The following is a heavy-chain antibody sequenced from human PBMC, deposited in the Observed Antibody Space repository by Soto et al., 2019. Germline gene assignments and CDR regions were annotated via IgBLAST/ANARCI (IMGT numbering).Heavy chain of an antibody. CDR3: ARLVGNSWLDC. CDR2: IYYSGST. V-gene: IGHV4-30-4*01. D-gene: IGHD6-13*01. Sequence: SETLSLTCTVSGGSISSGDYYWSWIRQPPGKGLEWIGYIYYSGSTYYNPSLKSRMTINPDTSKNQFSLQLNSVTPEDTAVYYCARLVGNSWLDCWGQGTLVTVSS. CDR1: GGSISSGDYY. J-gene: IGHJ4*02.